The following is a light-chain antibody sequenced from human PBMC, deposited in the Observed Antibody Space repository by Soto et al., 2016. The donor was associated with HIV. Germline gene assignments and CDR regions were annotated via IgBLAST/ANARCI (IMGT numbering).Light chain of an antibody. CDR2: KDT. CDR1: ILTKKF. J-gene: IGLJ3*02. Sequence: SYELTQPSSVSVSPGQTVKITCSGDILTKKFARWFQQKPGQAPVLIIYKDTERPLGIPERFSGSGSGTTATLTISGAQVEDEADYYCYSAADNNGVFGGGTELTVL. CDR3: YSAADNNGV. V-gene: IGLV3-27*01.